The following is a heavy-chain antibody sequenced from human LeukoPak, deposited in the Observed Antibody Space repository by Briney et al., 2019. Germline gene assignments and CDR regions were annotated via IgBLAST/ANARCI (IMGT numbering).Heavy chain of an antibody. CDR3: ARKGPEHLPTYCDP. CDR1: GGSISSGPYF. V-gene: IGHV4-30-2*05. CDR2: IWPSGST. Sequence: PSQTLSLTCSVSGGSISSGPYFWSCIRQSPGQGLEWIVYIWPSGSTNSNPSLSGRVAISLDQSRNHFTLMVTAVTAADTAFYYCARKGPEHLPTYCDPWGRGILVTVSS. J-gene: IGHJ5*02. D-gene: IGHD2-21*01.